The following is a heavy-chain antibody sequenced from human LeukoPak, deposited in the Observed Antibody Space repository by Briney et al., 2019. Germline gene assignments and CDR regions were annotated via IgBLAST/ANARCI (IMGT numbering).Heavy chain of an antibody. CDR2: IGISSGAM. J-gene: IGHJ4*02. CDR3: VRDRNWGFDY. Sequence: GGSLGLSCAASGFIFSTYSMNWVRLAPGKGLEWISYIGISSGAMSYADSVKGRFTISRDDAKNSLYLQMNSLREDDTAVYYRVRDRNWGFDYWGQGTLVTASS. CDR1: GFIFSTYS. V-gene: IGHV3-48*02. D-gene: IGHD7-27*01.